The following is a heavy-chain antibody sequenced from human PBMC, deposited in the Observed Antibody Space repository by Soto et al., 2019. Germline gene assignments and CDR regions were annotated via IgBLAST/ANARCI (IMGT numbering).Heavy chain of an antibody. CDR3: ARGSPTTTPFDY. D-gene: IGHD1-1*01. CDR1: GYTFTDYY. CDR2: INPNNGGT. J-gene: IGHJ4*02. Sequence: QVQLVQSGADLKKPGASVKVSCKASGYTFTDYYMHWVRQAPGQGLEWMGWINPNNGGTSYGQKFEGWVTMTRDTSISTAYMEVRRLTSDDTAVYYCARGSPTTTPFDYWGQGTLVTVSS. V-gene: IGHV1-2*04.